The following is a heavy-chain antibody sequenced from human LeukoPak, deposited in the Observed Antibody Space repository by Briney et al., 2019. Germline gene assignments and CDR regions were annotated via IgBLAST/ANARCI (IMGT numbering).Heavy chain of an antibody. CDR3: ARGPLNEEIDY. D-gene: IGHD1-1*01. V-gene: IGHV4-59*01. Sequence: SETLSLTCTVSGGFISSYYWSWIRQPPGKGLEWIGYIYYSERTNYNPSLKSRVSISLDTSKNQFSLNLSSVTAADTAVYYRARGPLNEEIDYWGQGTLVTVSS. CDR1: GGFISSYY. J-gene: IGHJ4*02. CDR2: IYYSERT.